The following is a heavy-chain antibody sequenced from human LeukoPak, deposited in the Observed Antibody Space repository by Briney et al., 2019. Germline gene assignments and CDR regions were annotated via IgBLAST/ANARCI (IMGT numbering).Heavy chain of an antibody. V-gene: IGHV3-30*04. CDR1: GFTFRSFA. Sequence: GGSLRLSCAASGFTFRSFAMHWVRQAPGKGLEWVAIISHDGSDKYYADSVKGRFTISRDNSKSTLHLQMNSLRAEDTAVYYCVQRGGLDYWGQGTLVTVSS. J-gene: IGHJ4*02. CDR2: ISHDGSDK. D-gene: IGHD3-16*01. CDR3: VQRGGLDY.